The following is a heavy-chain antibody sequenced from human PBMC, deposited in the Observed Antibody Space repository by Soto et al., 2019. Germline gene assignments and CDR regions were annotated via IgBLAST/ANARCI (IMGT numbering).Heavy chain of an antibody. V-gene: IGHV3-23*01. D-gene: IGHD2-21*01. Sequence: EVQLLESGGGIVQPGGSLRVSCVASEFTFRNYVMSWVRQAPGKGLEWVSAIRGTGGETFYADSVKGRFTISRDNSKNTLYLQMNSLRDEDTALYFCAQDRGWGVVSPSHDYWGQGTLVTVSS. CDR1: EFTFRNYV. CDR3: AQDRGWGVVSPSHDY. CDR2: IRGTGGET. J-gene: IGHJ4*02.